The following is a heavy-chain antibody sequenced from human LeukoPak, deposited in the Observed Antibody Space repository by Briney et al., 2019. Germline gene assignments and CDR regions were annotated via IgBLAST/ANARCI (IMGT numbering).Heavy chain of an antibody. CDR2: IIGSGGSR. Sequence: PGGSLRLSCVASGFTSSSDVMAWVRQAPGKGLEWVSSIIGSGGSRYYADSVKGRVTISRDNSKNTLYLQIYSLRAEDTAIYYCAKGSKGTYDYWGQGTLVTVSS. CDR3: AKGSKGTYDY. CDR1: GFTSSSDV. V-gene: IGHV3-23*01. J-gene: IGHJ4*02.